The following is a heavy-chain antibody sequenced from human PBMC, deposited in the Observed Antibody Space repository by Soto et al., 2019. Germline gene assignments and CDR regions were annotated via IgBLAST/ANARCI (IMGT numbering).Heavy chain of an antibody. V-gene: IGHV1-2*04. CDR2: INPNSGGT. J-gene: IGHJ6*02. CDR1: GYTFTGYY. CDR3: ARDLRPGNYYYYGMDV. Sequence: VSVKLSCKASGYTFTGYYMHWVRQAPGQGLEWMGWINPNSGGTNYAQKFQGWVTMTRDTSISTAYMELSRLRSDDTAVYYCARDLRPGNYYYYGMDVWGQGTTVTVSS.